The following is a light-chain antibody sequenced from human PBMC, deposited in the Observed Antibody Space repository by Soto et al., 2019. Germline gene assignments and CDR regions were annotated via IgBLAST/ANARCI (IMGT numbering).Light chain of an antibody. CDR3: QHYNSYSEA. V-gene: IGKV1-5*03. Sequence: SPMTESPSTLSGSVGARLTITCRASQAISSWLAWYQQKPGKAPKVMIYKASTLKSGVPSRFSGSGSGTEVTLTISSLQTDDFATYYCQHYNSYSEALVQGTKVDI. CDR1: QAISSW. J-gene: IGKJ1*01. CDR2: KAS.